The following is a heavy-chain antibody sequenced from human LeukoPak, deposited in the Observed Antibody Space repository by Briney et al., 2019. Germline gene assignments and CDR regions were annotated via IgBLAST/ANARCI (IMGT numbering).Heavy chain of an antibody. CDR1: GFSLSTSGVG. Sequence: SGPTLVKPTQTLTLTCTFSGFSLSTSGVGVGWIRQPPGKALEWLALIYWDDDKRYRPSLKSGLTITKDTSKNQVVLTMTNMDPVDTATYYCAHSSRRESCHGARCYYFDYWGQGTLVTVSS. D-gene: IGHD4/OR15-4a*01. J-gene: IGHJ4*02. CDR3: AHSSRRESCHGARCYYFDY. CDR2: IYWDDDK. V-gene: IGHV2-5*02.